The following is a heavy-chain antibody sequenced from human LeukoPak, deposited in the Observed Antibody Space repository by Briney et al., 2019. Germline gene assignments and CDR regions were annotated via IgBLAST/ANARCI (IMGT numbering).Heavy chain of an antibody. V-gene: IGHV4-39*01. Sequence: SETLSLTCTVSGGSISSSSYYWGWIRQPPGKGLEWIGSIYYSGSTYYNPPLKSQVTISVDTSKNQFSLKLSSVTAADTAVYYCARQRYCSSTSCSYGDWFDPWGQGTLVTVSS. CDR1: GGSISSSSYY. J-gene: IGHJ5*02. D-gene: IGHD2-2*01. CDR3: ARQRYCSSTSCSYGDWFDP. CDR2: IYYSGST.